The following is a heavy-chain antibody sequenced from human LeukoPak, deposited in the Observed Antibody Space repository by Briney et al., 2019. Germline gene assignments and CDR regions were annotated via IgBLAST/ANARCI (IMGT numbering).Heavy chain of an antibody. J-gene: IGHJ3*02. CDR3: ARNTPYYYDSSGYYDAFDI. Sequence: PSQTLSLTCTVSGGSISSGDYYWSWIRQPPGKGLEWIGYIYYSGSTYYNPSLKSRVTISVDTSKNQFSLKLSSVTAADTAVYYCARNTPYYYDSSGYYDAFDIWGQGTMVTVSS. V-gene: IGHV4-30-4*08. CDR1: GGSISSGDYY. D-gene: IGHD3-22*01. CDR2: IYYSGST.